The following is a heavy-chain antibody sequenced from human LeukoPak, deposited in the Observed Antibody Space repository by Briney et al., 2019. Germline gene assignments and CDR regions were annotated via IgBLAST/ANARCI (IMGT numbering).Heavy chain of an antibody. Sequence: ASVKVSCKASGYTFTSYDINWVRQATGQGLEWMGWMNPNSSNTGYAQKFQGRVTITRNTSISKAYMELSSLRSEDTAVYYCARAYYDYVWGSYRLMAFDIWGQGTMVTVSS. J-gene: IGHJ3*02. V-gene: IGHV1-8*03. CDR2: MNPNSSNT. CDR3: ARAYYDYVWGSYRLMAFDI. D-gene: IGHD3-16*02. CDR1: GYTFTSYD.